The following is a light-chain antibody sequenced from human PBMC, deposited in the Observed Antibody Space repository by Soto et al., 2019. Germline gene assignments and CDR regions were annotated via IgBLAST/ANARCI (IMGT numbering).Light chain of an antibody. V-gene: IGKV3-11*01. J-gene: IGKJ4*01. CDR2: DAS. CDR1: QSVSSY. Sequence: EIVMTQSPATLSLSPGESATLSCRASQSVSSYLAWYQQRPGQAPRLLIYDASNRATGISARFSGSGSGTDFTLTISSLEPEDFAVYSCQQRSDWPLTFGGGTKVEIK. CDR3: QQRSDWPLT.